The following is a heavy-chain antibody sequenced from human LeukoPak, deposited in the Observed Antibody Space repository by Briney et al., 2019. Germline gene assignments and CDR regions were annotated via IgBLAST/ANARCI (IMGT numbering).Heavy chain of an antibody. CDR3: ARRVSRGAFDI. D-gene: IGHD5/OR15-5a*01. Sequence: SETLSLTCTVSGGSISSTTYYWGWIRQPPGKGLEWIGSIYYSGSTYYNPSLKSRVTISVDTSKNQFSLKLSSVTAADTAVYYCARRVSRGAFDIWGQGTMVTVSS. CDR2: IYYSGST. V-gene: IGHV4-39*01. J-gene: IGHJ3*02. CDR1: GGSISSTTYY.